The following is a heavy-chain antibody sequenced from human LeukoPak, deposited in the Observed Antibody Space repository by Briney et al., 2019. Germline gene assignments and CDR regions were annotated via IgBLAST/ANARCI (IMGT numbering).Heavy chain of an antibody. Sequence: PSETLSLTCAVYGGSFSGYYWSWIRQPPGKGLEWIGEINHSGSTNYSPSLESRVTISVDTSKNQFSLKLSSVTAADTAVYYCARGNYYDSSGYYGGWGQGTLVTVSS. CDR3: ARGNYYDSSGYYGG. V-gene: IGHV4-34*01. J-gene: IGHJ4*02. D-gene: IGHD3-22*01. CDR1: GGSFSGYY. CDR2: INHSGST.